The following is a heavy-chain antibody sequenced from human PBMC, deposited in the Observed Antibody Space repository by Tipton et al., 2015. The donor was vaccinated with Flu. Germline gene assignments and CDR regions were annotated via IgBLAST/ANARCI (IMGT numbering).Heavy chain of an antibody. CDR1: GGSISNYY. D-gene: IGHD3-9*01. CDR3: AKEGSYNILTNYYNKGVDP. Sequence: TLSLTCTVSGGSISNYYWGWIRQPAGKGLEFIGRMYASGGTRYNPSLKSRVTMSANTSKNQFSLKVTSVTAADTAVYYCAKEGSYNILTNYYNKGVDPWGQGTLVIVSS. V-gene: IGHV4-4*07. J-gene: IGHJ5*02. CDR2: MYASGGT.